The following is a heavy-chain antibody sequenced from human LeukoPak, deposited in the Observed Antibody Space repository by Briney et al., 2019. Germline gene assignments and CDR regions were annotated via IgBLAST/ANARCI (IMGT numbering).Heavy chain of an antibody. Sequence: ASVTVSCKASGYTFTGYYMHWVRQAPGQGLEWMGWINPNSGGTNYAQKFQGRVTMTRDTSISTAYMGLSRLRSDDTAVYYCARVSPESYYYYGMDVWGQGTTVTVSS. CDR3: ARVSPESYYYYGMDV. CDR2: INPNSGGT. CDR1: GYTFTGYY. V-gene: IGHV1-2*02. J-gene: IGHJ6*02.